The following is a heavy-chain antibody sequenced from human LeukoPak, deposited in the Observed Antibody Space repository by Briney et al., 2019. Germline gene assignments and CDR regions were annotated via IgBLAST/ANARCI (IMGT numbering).Heavy chain of an antibody. CDR1: GYTFTGYY. CDR2: INPNSGGT. CDR3: AKGVNIAAAGLSLGMDV. D-gene: IGHD6-13*01. V-gene: IGHV1-2*02. Sequence: GASVEVSCKASGYTFTGYYMHWVRQAPGQGLEWMGWINPNSGGTNYAQKFQGRVTMTRDTSISTAYMELSRLRSDDTAVYYCAKGVNIAAAGLSLGMDVWGQGTTVTVSS. J-gene: IGHJ6*02.